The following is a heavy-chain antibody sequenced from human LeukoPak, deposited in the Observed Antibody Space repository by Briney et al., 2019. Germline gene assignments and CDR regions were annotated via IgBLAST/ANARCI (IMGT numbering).Heavy chain of an antibody. J-gene: IGHJ4*02. CDR2: IYYSGST. V-gene: IGHV4-59*01. CDR1: GGSFSGYY. CDR3: ARGYCSGGSCPADY. Sequence: LETLSLTCAVYGGSFSGYYWSWIRQPPGKGLEWIGYIYYSGSTNYNPSLKSRVTISVDTSKNQFSLKLSSVTAADTAVYYCARGYCSGGSCPADYWGQGTLVTVSS. D-gene: IGHD2-15*01.